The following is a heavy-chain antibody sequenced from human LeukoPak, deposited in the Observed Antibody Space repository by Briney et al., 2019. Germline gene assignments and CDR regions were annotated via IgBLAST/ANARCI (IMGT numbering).Heavy chain of an antibody. V-gene: IGHV4-39*01. D-gene: IGHD3-3*01. CDR1: GGSISSSSYY. CDR2: IYYSGST. J-gene: IGHJ5*02. CDR3: ARHRTIFGVVIIWFDP. Sequence: PSEPLSLTCTVSGGSISSSSYYWGWIRQPPGKGLERIGSIYYSGSTYYNPSLKSRVTISVDTSKNQFSLKLSSVTAADTSVYYCARHRTIFGVVIIWFDPWGQGTLVTVSS.